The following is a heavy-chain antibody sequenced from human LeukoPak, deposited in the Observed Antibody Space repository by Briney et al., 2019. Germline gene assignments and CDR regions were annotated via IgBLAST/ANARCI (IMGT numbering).Heavy chain of an antibody. CDR3: AKLATDDSSGYYYHTNWYFDL. V-gene: IGHV3-33*06. CDR1: GFTFRNYG. D-gene: IGHD3-22*01. CDR2: LWYDGSKE. Sequence: PGRSLRLSCVASGFTFRNYGMHWVCQTPGKGLEWVAVLWYDGSKEFYADSVRGRFTISRDNSKNTLYLQMNSLRAEDTAVYYCAKLATDDSSGYYYHTNWYFDLWGRGTLVTVSS. J-gene: IGHJ2*01.